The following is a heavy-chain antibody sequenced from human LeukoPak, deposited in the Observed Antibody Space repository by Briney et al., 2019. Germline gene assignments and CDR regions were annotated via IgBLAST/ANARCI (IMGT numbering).Heavy chain of an antibody. J-gene: IGHJ5*02. CDR2: IYTSGST. Sequence: SETLSLTCTVSGGSISSYYWSWIRQPAGKGLEWIGRIYTSGSTNYNPSLKSRVTISVDTSKNQFSLKLSSVTAADTAVYYCARGGTIFGVVNWFDPWGQGTLVTVSS. D-gene: IGHD3-3*01. CDR3: ARGGTIFGVVNWFDP. V-gene: IGHV4-4*07. CDR1: GGSISSYY.